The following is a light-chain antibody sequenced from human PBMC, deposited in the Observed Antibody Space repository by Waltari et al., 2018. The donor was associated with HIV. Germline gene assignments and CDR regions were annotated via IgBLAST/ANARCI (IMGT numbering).Light chain of an antibody. CDR2: EVT. CDR1: SSDIGYYDY. J-gene: IGLJ2*01. Sequence: QSALTQPASVSGSPGQSIVLPCTGSSSDIGYYDYVSWYQQYPGQAPKALIHEVTSRPSGTSSRFSGSKSATTAFLAISKLQTDDEADYFCSSYTRRGTVVFGGGTRLTVL. V-gene: IGLV2-14*03. CDR3: SSYTRRGTVV.